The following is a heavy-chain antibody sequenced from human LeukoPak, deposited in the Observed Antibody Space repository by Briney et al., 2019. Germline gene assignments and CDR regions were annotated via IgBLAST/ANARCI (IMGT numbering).Heavy chain of an antibody. CDR1: GFTSNDHA. V-gene: IGHV3-20*04. J-gene: IGHJ4*02. Sequence: GGSLRLSCAASGFTSNDHAMHWIRQIPGKGLEWVSGIYWNSGGTGYADSVKGRFTISRDNAKNSLYLHMDSLRAEDTAVYYCARGAYSSGWAYFDHWGQGTLVTVSS. CDR2: IYWNSGGT. CDR3: ARGAYSSGWAYFDH. D-gene: IGHD6-19*01.